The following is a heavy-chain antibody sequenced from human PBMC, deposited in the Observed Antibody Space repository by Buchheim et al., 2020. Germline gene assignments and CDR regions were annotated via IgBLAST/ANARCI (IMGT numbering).Heavy chain of an antibody. D-gene: IGHD1-26*01. J-gene: IGHJ6*02. CDR1: GFTFSSYG. V-gene: IGHV3-30*18. CDR3: AKDDAASYLYYYGMDV. Sequence: QVQLVESGGGVVQPGRSLRLSCAASGFTFSSYGMHWVRQAPGKGLEWVAVISYDGSNKYYADSVKGRFTISRDNSKNTLYLQTNSLRAEDTAVYYCAKDDAASYLYYYGMDVWGQGTT. CDR2: ISYDGSNK.